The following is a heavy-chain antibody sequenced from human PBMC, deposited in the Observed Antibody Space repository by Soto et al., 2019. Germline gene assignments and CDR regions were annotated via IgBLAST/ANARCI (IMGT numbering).Heavy chain of an antibody. Sequence: QVQLVQSGAELQKPGASVKVSCKASGYTFTSYGINWVRQAPGQGLEWMGWISANNGNTHYAQKLQGRVTMTTDTTTSTAYMELRSVRSDDTDVYYCARVQSGYDFAYWGQGTMVTVSS. CDR1: GYTFTSYG. CDR2: ISANNGNT. D-gene: IGHD5-12*01. J-gene: IGHJ4*02. V-gene: IGHV1-18*01. CDR3: ARVQSGYDFAY.